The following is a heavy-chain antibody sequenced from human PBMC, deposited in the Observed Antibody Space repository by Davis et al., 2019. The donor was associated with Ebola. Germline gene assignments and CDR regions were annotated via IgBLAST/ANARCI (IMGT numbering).Heavy chain of an antibody. V-gene: IGHV3-15*01. CDR3: AREAAAAHFDY. J-gene: IGHJ4*02. CDR2: IKSKTDGGTT. Sequence: GGSLRLSCTASGFTFGDYAMSWVRQAPGKGLEWVGRIKSKTDGGTTDYAAPVKGRFTISRDDSKNTLYLQMNSLKTEDTAVYYCAREAAAAHFDYWGQGTLVTVSS. CDR1: GFTFGDYA. D-gene: IGHD6-13*01.